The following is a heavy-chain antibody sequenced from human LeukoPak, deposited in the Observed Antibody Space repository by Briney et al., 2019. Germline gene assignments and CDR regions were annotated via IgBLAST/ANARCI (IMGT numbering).Heavy chain of an antibody. V-gene: IGHV4-39*07. Sequence: SETLSLTCTVSGASISTSSYYWGWIRQPPGKGLEWIGSIYYRGSTYYNPSLKSRVTISVDTSKNQFSLKLSSVTAADTAVYYCARMSSYSRTGYFDYWGQGTLVTVSS. J-gene: IGHJ4*02. D-gene: IGHD6-13*01. CDR2: IYYRGST. CDR1: GASISTSSYY. CDR3: ARMSSYSRTGYFDY.